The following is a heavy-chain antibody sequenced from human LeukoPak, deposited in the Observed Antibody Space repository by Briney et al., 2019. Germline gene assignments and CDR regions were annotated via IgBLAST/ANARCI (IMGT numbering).Heavy chain of an antibody. CDR3: ARLAGGIAAAGGVDY. CDR2: IGASGEST. V-gene: IGHV3-23*01. CDR1: GFTFSVAA. D-gene: IGHD6-13*01. J-gene: IGHJ4*02. Sequence: AGGSLRLSCAASGFTFSVAAMTWARQAPGKGLEWVSLIGASGESTYYADSVKGRFTISRDNSKNTLFLQMNSLRAEDTAVYYCARLAGGIAAAGGVDYWGQGTLVTVSS.